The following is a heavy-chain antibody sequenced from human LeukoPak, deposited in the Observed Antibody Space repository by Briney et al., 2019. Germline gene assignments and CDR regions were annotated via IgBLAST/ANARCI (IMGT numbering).Heavy chain of an antibody. CDR1: GFTFSSYA. D-gene: IGHD3-10*01. Sequence: PGRSLRLSCAASGFTFSSYAMHWVRQAPGKGLEWVAVISYDGSNKYYADSVKGRFTISRDNSKNTLYLQMNSLRAEDTAVYYCARPYYYGLRPPDYWGQGTLVTVSS. J-gene: IGHJ4*02. CDR2: ISYDGSNK. V-gene: IGHV3-30-3*01. CDR3: ARPYYYGLRPPDY.